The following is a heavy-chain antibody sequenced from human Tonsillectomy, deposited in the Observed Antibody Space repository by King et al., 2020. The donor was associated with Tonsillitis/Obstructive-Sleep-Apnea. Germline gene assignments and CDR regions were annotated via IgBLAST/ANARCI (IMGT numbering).Heavy chain of an antibody. CDR3: ARAAWVSGYSSDY. CDR2: IYYSGST. D-gene: IGHD3-22*01. CDR1: GGSISGYF. J-gene: IGHJ4*02. V-gene: IGHV4-59*01. Sequence: VQLQESGPGLVKPSETLSLTCTVSGGSISGYFWTWIRQPPGKGLVWIGYIYYSGSTNYNPSLKSRVTMSVDTSKNQFSLNLSSVPAADTAIYYCARAAWVSGYSSDYWGQGTLVTVSS.